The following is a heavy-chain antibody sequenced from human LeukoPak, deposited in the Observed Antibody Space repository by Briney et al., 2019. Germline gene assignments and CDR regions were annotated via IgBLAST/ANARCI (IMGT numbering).Heavy chain of an antibody. CDR3: ARDSSAWKGYFDY. Sequence: SETLSLTCTVSGGSISGYYWTWIRQPPGKGLEWIGYIFNRETTNYNPSLKSRVTISVDASKNKVSLKLSSVTAADTAVYYCARDSSAWKGYFDYWGQGTLVTVSS. CDR2: IFNRETT. D-gene: IGHD6-19*01. J-gene: IGHJ4*02. CDR1: GGSISGYY. V-gene: IGHV4-59*01.